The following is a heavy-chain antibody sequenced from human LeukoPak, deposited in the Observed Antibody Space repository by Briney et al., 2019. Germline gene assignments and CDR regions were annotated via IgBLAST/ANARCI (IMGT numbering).Heavy chain of an antibody. CDR1: GGSISSYY. CDR3: AGTYYYDSSGYYHYSL. V-gene: IGHV4-59*01. CDR2: IYYSGRT. J-gene: IGHJ4*02. Sequence: PSETLSLTCTVSGGSISSYYWSWLRQPPGKGLEWIGYIYYSGRTNYNPSLKSRVTISVDTSKNQFSLKLSSVTAADTAVYYCAGTYYYDSSGYYHYSLWGQGTLVTVSS. D-gene: IGHD3-22*01.